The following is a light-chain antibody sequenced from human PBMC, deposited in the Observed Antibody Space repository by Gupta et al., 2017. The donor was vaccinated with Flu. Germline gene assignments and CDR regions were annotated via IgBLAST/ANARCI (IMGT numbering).Light chain of an antibody. CDR2: WAS. J-gene: IGKJ4*01. CDR3: QQYYSAPLT. CDR1: QSVLYSSNNENY. V-gene: IGKV4-1*01. Sequence: SLGERATINCKSSQSVLYSSNNENYLAWYQQKPGQPPKLLIYWASTREFGVPDRFSGSGSGTDFTLTITSLQAEDVAVYYCQQYYSAPLTFGGGTKVEIK.